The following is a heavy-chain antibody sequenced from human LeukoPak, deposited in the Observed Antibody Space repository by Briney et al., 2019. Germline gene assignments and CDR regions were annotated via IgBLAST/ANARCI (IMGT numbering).Heavy chain of an antibody. J-gene: IGHJ4*02. CDR1: GYTFTSNY. Sequence: ASVKVSCKASGYTFTSNYIHWARQAPGQGLEWMGMIYLRDGSTSYAQKFQGRVTVTRDTSTSTVHMELSGLRSEDTAVYYCARDQEGFDYWGQGTLVTVSS. V-gene: IGHV1-46*01. CDR3: ARDQEGFDY. CDR2: IYLRDGST.